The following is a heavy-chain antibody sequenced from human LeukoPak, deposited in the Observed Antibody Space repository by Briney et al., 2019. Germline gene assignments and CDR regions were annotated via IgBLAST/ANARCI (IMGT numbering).Heavy chain of an antibody. CDR1: GGSISSYY. Sequence: SETLSLTCTVSGGSISSYYWSWIRQPPGKGLEWIGYIYYSGSTNYNPSLKSRVTISVDTSKNQFSLKLSSVTAADTAVYYCARLTYYYDSSGYYYDYYFDYWGQGTLVTVSS. CDR3: ARLTYYYDSSGYYYDYYFDY. V-gene: IGHV4-59*01. J-gene: IGHJ4*02. D-gene: IGHD3-22*01. CDR2: IYYSGST.